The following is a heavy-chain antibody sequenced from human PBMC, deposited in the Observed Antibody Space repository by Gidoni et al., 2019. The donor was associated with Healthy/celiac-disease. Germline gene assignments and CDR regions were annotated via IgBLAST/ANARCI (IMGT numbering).Heavy chain of an antibody. CDR1: AFTSISYA. D-gene: IGHD6-13*01. V-gene: IGHV3-30-3*01. CDR3: ARDLDQAAAGDDY. J-gene: IGHJ4*02. Sequence: QVQLVEPGGGVVQPGRSLRLSCAADAFTSISYAMHWVRQAPGQGLEWVAVISYDGSNKYYADAVKGRFTISRDNSKNTLYLQMNSLRAEDTAVYYCARDLDQAAAGDDYWGQGTLVTVSS. CDR2: ISYDGSNK.